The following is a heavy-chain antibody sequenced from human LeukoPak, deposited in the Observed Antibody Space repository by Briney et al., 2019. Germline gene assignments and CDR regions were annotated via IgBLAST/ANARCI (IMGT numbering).Heavy chain of an antibody. CDR1: GGYISSSSYY. CDR2: IYYSGST. Sequence: SETLSLTCTVSGGYISSSSYYWGWIRQPPGKGLEWIGSIYYSGSTYYNPSLKSRVTISVDTSKNQFSLKLSSVTAADTDVYYCGRHRPLYYYGSGSYHGYWGQGTLVTVCS. V-gene: IGHV4-39*01. D-gene: IGHD3-10*01. J-gene: IGHJ4*02. CDR3: GRHRPLYYYGSGSYHGY.